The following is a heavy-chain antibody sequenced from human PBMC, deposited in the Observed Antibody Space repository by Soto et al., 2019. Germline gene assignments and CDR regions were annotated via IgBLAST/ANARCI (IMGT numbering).Heavy chain of an antibody. CDR1: GGLFSVYS. CDR3: ATIRVRGGPLRFED. J-gene: IGHJ4*01. CDR2: VLPITGST. D-gene: IGHD5-12*01. Sequence: QVQLVQSGAEVKKPGSSVNVSCKTSGGLFSVYSFNWVRQAPGQGLEWMGGVLPITGSTDYAQKFQGRLTITADRSTSTLYMELSRLTSDDTANYYCATIRVRGGPLRFEDGGQGTLISVSS. V-gene: IGHV1-69*06.